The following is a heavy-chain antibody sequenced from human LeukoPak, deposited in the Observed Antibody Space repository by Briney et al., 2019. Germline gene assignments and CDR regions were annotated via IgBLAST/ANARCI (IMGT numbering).Heavy chain of an antibody. CDR2: ISYDGSNK. CDR1: GFTFSSFA. D-gene: IGHD6-13*01. Sequence: GGSLRLSCTASGFTFSSFAMHWVRQAPGKGLEWVAVISYDGSNKYFADSVKGRFTISRDNSKNTLYLQMNSLRAEDTAVYYCARDQMVSAAGLDYWGQGTLVTVSS. J-gene: IGHJ4*02. V-gene: IGHV3-30-3*01. CDR3: ARDQMVSAAGLDY.